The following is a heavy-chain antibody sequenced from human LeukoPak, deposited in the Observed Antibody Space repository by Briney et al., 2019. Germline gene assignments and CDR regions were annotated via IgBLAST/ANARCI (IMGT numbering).Heavy chain of an antibody. CDR2: ISVSGDST. J-gene: IGHJ4*02. Sequence: GGSLRLSCAASGFTFSSYAMSWVRQAPGKGLEWVSGISVSGDSTYYADSVKGRFTISRDNSKNTLYLQMNTLRAEDTAVYYCAENRGNWYYCDYWGQGTLVTVSS. V-gene: IGHV3-23*01. D-gene: IGHD2/OR15-2a*01. CDR3: AENRGNWYYCDY. CDR1: GFTFSSYA.